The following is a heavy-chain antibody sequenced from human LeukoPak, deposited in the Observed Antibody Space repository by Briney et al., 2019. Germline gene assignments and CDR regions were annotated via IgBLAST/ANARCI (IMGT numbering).Heavy chain of an antibody. CDR1: GGSISSGGYY. V-gene: IGHV4-31*03. CDR2: IYYSGST. J-gene: IGHJ6*02. Sequence: SETLSLTCTVSGGSISSGGYYWSWIRQHPGKGLEWIGYIYYSGSTYYNPSLKSRVTTSVDTSKNQFSLKLSSVTAADTAVYYCAGGVYYYYGMDVWGQGTTVTVSS. CDR3: AGGVYYYYGMDV.